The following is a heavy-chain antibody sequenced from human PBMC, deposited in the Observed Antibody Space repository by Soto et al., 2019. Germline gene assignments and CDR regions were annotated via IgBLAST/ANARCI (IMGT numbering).Heavy chain of an antibody. Sequence: QVPLVQSGAEVKKPGASVKFSCKASGYTFTAYYMHWVRQAPGQGLEWMGWIYPNSGATNYAQKFQGRVTMTTDTSIRTVYMELSRLRSDDTAVYYCARDSHYDILTGYSRNACDMWGQGTMITVSS. J-gene: IGHJ3*02. CDR1: GYTFTAYY. V-gene: IGHV1-2*02. CDR2: IYPNSGAT. D-gene: IGHD3-9*01. CDR3: ARDSHYDILTGYSRNACDM.